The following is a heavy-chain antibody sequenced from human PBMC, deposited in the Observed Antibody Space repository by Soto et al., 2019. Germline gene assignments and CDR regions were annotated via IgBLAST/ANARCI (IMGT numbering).Heavy chain of an antibody. CDR3: ARVTDFWSGYCMDV. Sequence: SETLSLTCTVSGGSISSYYWSWIRQPPGKGLEWIGYIYYSGSTNYNPSLKSRVTISVDTSKNQFSLELSSVTAADTAVYYCARVTDFWSGYCMDVWGQGTTVTVSS. J-gene: IGHJ6*02. D-gene: IGHD3-3*01. CDR2: IYYSGST. CDR1: GGSISSYY. V-gene: IGHV4-59*01.